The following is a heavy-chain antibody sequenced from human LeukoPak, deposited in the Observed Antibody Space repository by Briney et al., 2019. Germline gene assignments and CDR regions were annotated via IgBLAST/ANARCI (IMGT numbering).Heavy chain of an antibody. Sequence: HPGGSLRLSCAASGFTFSSYWMSWVRQAPGKGLEWVANIKQDGSEKYYVDSVKGRFTISRDNAKNSLYLQMNSLRAEDTAVYYCARDRYKIAARPGGFDYWGQGTLVTVSS. J-gene: IGHJ4*02. CDR1: GFTFSSYW. CDR3: ARDRYKIAARPGGFDY. V-gene: IGHV3-7*01. CDR2: IKQDGSEK. D-gene: IGHD6-6*01.